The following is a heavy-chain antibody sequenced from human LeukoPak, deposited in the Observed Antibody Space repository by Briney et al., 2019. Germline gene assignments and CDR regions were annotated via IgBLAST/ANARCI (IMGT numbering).Heavy chain of an antibody. CDR2: IYYSGST. CDR1: GGSISSSSYY. CDR3: ASDNSSSSVY. V-gene: IGHV4-39*01. Sequence: PSENLSLTCTVSGGSISSSSYYWGWIRQPPGKGLEWIGSIYYSGSTYYNPSLKSRVTISVDTSKNQFSLKLSSATAADTAVYYCASDNSSSSVYWGQGTLVTVSS. J-gene: IGHJ4*02. D-gene: IGHD6-13*01.